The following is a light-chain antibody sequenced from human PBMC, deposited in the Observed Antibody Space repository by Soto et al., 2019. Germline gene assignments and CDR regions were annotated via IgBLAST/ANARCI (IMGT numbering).Light chain of an antibody. Sequence: SEFLGEAVTINKRASQSISNWLAWYQQKPGKAPKLLIYKATSLESGVPSRFSGSGSYTEFTPTNSSRQSEDFAGYYCQQYNDWWTFGQGTKVDIK. J-gene: IGKJ1*01. V-gene: IGKV1-5*03. CDR3: QQYNDWWT. CDR1: QSISNW. CDR2: KAT.